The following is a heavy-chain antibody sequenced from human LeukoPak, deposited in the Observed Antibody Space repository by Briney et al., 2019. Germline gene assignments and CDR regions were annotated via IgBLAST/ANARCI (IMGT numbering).Heavy chain of an antibody. CDR3: ASYSSGYYHDAFDI. CDR2: IISSSSTI. Sequence: GXGLEWVXXIISSSSTIYYAVSVKGRFTISRDNAKNSLYLQMNSLRAEDTAVYYCASYSSGYYHDAFDIWDQGTMVTVSS. J-gene: IGHJ3*02. D-gene: IGHD3-22*01. V-gene: IGHV3-48*01.